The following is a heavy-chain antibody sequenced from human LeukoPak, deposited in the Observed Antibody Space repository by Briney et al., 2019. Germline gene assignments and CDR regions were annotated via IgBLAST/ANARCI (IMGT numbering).Heavy chain of an antibody. D-gene: IGHD3-16*02. CDR1: GYTFTNYA. CDR3: ARAFQSLGGLSLPDY. CDR2: IHPSTGTP. V-gene: IGHV7-4-1*02. J-gene: IGHJ4*02. Sequence: ASVRVSCKASGYTFTNYAMNWVRQAPGQGLEWMAWIHPSTGTPTYAQGLAGRFIFSLDTSVSTTYLQISSLRAEDTAVYYCARAFQSLGGLSLPDYWGQGTLVTVSS.